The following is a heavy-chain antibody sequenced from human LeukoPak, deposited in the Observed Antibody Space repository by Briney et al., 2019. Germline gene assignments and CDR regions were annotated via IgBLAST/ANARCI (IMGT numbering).Heavy chain of an antibody. CDR1: GYTFSGYY. Sequence: ASVKVSCKASGYTFSGYYIHWVRQAPGQGLEWMGWINPNSGGTNYAQKFQGRVTMTRDTSLSTAYMELSRLRSDDTAVYYCARVFSDTTIVVYVDVWGKGTTVTVSS. CDR3: ARVFSDTTIVVYVDV. D-gene: IGHD5-18*01. CDR2: INPNSGGT. V-gene: IGHV1-2*02. J-gene: IGHJ6*03.